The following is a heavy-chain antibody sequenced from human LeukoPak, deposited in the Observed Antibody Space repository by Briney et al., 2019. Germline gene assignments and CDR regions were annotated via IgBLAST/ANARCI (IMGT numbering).Heavy chain of an antibody. J-gene: IGHJ3*02. CDR3: TGVRTETYVFSFDI. CDR2: IKQDGREK. Sequence: GGSLRLSCAAPVATFRPNWMCWGRQAPGKGLEWVANIKQDGREKYYVDSVKGRFTLSRDNAKNSLYLQMNSLRAEDTAVYYWTGVRTETYVFSFDIWGQGTMVTVSS. CDR1: VATFRPNW. V-gene: IGHV3-7*05. D-gene: IGHD1-7*01.